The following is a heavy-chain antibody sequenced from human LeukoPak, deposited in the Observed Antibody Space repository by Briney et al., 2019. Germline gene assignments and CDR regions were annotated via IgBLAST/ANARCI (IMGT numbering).Heavy chain of an antibody. Sequence: PGRSLRLSCAASGFTFSSSAMSWVRQAPGKGLEWVSAISNNGGYTYYADSVQGRFTISRDNSKSTLCLQMSSLRAEDTAVYYCAKQLGYCSDGSCYFPYWGQGTLVTVSS. CDR2: ISNNGGYT. D-gene: IGHD2-15*01. J-gene: IGHJ4*02. CDR1: GFTFSSSA. V-gene: IGHV3-23*01. CDR3: AKQLGYCSDGSCYFPY.